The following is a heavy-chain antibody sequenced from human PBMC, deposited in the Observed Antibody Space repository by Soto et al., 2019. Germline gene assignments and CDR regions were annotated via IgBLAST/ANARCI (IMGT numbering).Heavy chain of an antibody. J-gene: IGHJ6*02. CDR2: INHSGST. V-gene: IGHV4-34*01. CDR3: ARKRIAAASPIKDGMDV. D-gene: IGHD6-13*01. Sequence: SETLSLTCAVYGGSFSGYYWSWIRQPPGKGLEWIGEINHSGSTNYNPSLKSRVTISVDTSKNQFSLKLSSVTAADTAVYYCARKRIAAASPIKDGMDVWGQGTTVTVSS. CDR1: GGSFSGYY.